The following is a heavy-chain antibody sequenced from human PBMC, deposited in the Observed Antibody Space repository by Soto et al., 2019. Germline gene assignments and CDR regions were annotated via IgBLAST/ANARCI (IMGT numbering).Heavy chain of an antibody. Sequence: QVQLVESGGGVVQPGRSLRLACAASGFTFSSYGMHWVRQAPGKGLEGVAVIWYYGSNKYYADSVKGRFTISRDNSKNTLYLQMNSLRAEDTAVYYCARDRRVGASTALDYWGQGTLVTVSS. CDR3: ARDRRVGASTALDY. CDR1: GFTFSSYG. D-gene: IGHD1-26*01. CDR2: IWYYGSNK. V-gene: IGHV3-33*01. J-gene: IGHJ4*02.